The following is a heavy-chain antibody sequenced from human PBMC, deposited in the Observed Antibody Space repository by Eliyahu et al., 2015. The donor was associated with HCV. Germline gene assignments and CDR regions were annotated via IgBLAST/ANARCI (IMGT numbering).Heavy chain of an antibody. CDR1: GFTFGDYA. V-gene: IGHV3-49*05. Sequence: EVQLVESGGGLVKPGRSLRLSCTASGFTFGDYAFSWFRQAPGKGLEWVGFIRSNTYGGXTXYAASVKGRFIISRDDSKTIAYLQMNSLKTEDTAVYYCARARAAFSSTWGFLGDYWGQGILVTVSS. CDR2: IRSNTYGGXT. CDR3: ARARAAFSSTWGFLGDY. D-gene: IGHD6-13*01. J-gene: IGHJ4*02.